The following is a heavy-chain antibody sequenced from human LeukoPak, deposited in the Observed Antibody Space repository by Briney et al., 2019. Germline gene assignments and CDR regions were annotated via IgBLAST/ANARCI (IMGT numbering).Heavy chain of an antibody. V-gene: IGHV4-39*02. Sequence: PSETLSLTCTVSGGSISSTDYYWAWIRQPPGKGLEWIGSIYYSGGTYYNPSLKSRVTISVDTSKNQFSLKLSSVTAAHTAVYYCAREVVARGSDYWGQGTLVTVSS. CDR2: IYYSGGT. J-gene: IGHJ4*02. CDR1: GGSISSTDYY. D-gene: IGHD3-22*01. CDR3: AREVVARGSDY.